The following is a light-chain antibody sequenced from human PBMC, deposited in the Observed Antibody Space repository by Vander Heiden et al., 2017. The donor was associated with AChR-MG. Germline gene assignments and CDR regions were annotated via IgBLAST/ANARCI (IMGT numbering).Light chain of an antibody. V-gene: IGLV1-44*01. CDR3: AAWDDSLNGPV. CDR2: SNN. Sequence: QSVLTQPPPASGTPGQRATIPCSGSSSNIGSNTVNWYQQLPGTAPKLLIFSNNQRPSGVPDRFSGSKSGTSASLAISGLQSEDEADDYCAAWDDSLNGPVFGGGTKLTVL. J-gene: IGLJ2*01. CDR1: SSNIGSNT.